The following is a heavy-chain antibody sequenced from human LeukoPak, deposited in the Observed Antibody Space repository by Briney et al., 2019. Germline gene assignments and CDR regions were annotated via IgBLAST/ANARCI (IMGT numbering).Heavy chain of an antibody. J-gene: IGHJ4*02. CDR3: ARALAVLGRGPRDFDF. CDR1: NYTYTDYG. V-gene: IGHV1-18*01. D-gene: IGHD4/OR15-4a*01. Sequence: GASVKVSCKASNYTYTDYGIYWVRQAPGQGLEWVGWISAFNGHTYYAQKLRGRITMTTDAPTATAHMELRSLRSDDTAVYYCARALAVLGRGPRDFDFWGQGTLVTVSS. CDR2: ISAFNGHT.